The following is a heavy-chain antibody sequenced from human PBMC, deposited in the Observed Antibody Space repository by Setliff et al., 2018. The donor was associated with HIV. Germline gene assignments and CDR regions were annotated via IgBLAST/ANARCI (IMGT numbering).Heavy chain of an antibody. J-gene: IGHJ4*02. CDR3: ARRSGWSEDY. CDR2: IYHSGST. CDR1: GGSISSSNW. D-gene: IGHD6-19*01. V-gene: IGHV4-4*02. Sequence: SETLSLTCAVSGGSISSSNWWSWVRQPPGKGLEWIGEIYHSGSTNYNPSLKSRVTISVDTSKNQFSLKLSSVTAADTAVYYCARRSGWSEDYWGQGTLVTVSS.